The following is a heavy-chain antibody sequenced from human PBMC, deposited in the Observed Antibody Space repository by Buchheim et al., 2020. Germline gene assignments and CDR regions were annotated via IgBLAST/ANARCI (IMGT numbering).Heavy chain of an antibody. J-gene: IGHJ6*02. CDR2: IWYDGSNK. CDR1: GFTFSSYG. D-gene: IGHD3-9*01. CDR3: AKDLSDYDILTAYYYGMDV. Sequence: QVQLVESGGGVVQPGRSLRLSCAASGFTFSSYGMHWVRQAPGKGLEWVAVIWYDGSNKYYADSVKGRFTISRDNSKNTLYLQMNSLRAEDTAVYYCAKDLSDYDILTAYYYGMDVWGQGTT. V-gene: IGHV3-33*06.